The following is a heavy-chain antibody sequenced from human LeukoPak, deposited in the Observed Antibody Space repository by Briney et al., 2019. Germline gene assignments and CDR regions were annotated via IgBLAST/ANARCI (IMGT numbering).Heavy chain of an antibody. CDR3: ARDRGPIVVVPAASDAFDI. V-gene: IGHV1-69*05. D-gene: IGHD2-2*01. Sequence: SVKVSCKASGGTFSSYAISWVRQAPGQGLEWMGGIIPIFGTANYAQKFQGRVTITTDESTSTAYMELSSLRSEDTAVYYCARDRGPIVVVPAASDAFDIWGQGTMDTVSS. J-gene: IGHJ3*02. CDR2: IIPIFGTA. CDR1: GGTFSSYA.